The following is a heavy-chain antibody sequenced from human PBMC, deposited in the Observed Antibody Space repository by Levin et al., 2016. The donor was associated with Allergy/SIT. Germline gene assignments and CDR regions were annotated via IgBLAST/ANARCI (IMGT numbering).Heavy chain of an antibody. CDR2: IIPIFGTT. CDR3: ATQSWSGALWGVDV. J-gene: IGHJ6*02. Sequence: WVRQAPGQGFEWMGGIIPIFGTTKYAQNFQDRVTITADESTRTAYMELSSLTSEDTAVYYCATQSWSGALWGVDVWGQGTTVTVSS. D-gene: IGHD3-10*02. V-gene: IGHV1-69*01.